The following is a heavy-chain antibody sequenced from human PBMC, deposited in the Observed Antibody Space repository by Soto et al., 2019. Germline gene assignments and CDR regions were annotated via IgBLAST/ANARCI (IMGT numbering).Heavy chain of an antibody. V-gene: IGHV4-4*02. CDR1: SDSIAGENW. Sequence: QVQLQESGPGLVKPSETLSLTCTVSSDSIAGENWWSWVRQPPGMGLEWIGEIFHTGGINYNPSLKGRVTMEVDKSKNQFSLKLISATAADTAVYYCARVFSSGSGWMYYFDFWGQGTLVSVSS. J-gene: IGHJ4*02. D-gene: IGHD6-25*01. CDR3: ARVFSSGSGWMYYFDF. CDR2: IFHTGGI.